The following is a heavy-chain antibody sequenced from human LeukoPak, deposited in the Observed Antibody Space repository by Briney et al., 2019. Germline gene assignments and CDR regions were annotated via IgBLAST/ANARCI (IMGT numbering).Heavy chain of an antibody. D-gene: IGHD4-17*01. CDR1: GYTFTGYY. Sequence: ASVKVSCKASGYTFTGYYMHWVRQAPGQGLEWMGWISAYNGNTNYAQKLQGRVTMTTDTSTSTAYMELRSLRSDDTAVYYCARVKAGDYDLGYWGQGTLVTVSS. V-gene: IGHV1-18*04. CDR3: ARVKAGDYDLGY. CDR2: ISAYNGNT. J-gene: IGHJ4*02.